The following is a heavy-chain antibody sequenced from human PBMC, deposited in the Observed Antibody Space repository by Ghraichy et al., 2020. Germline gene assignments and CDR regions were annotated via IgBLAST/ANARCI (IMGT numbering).Heavy chain of an antibody. CDR1: GFTFSSYT. CDR2: ISTGSSYI. Sequence: GESLNISCAASGFTFSSYTMNWVRQAPGKGLEWVSSISTGSSYIYYADSVRGRFTVSRDNAKNSLFLQINSLRAEDTAVYYCAREYWSDYWGQGTLVTVSS. V-gene: IGHV3-21*01. D-gene: IGHD2-8*02. J-gene: IGHJ4*02. CDR3: AREYWSDY.